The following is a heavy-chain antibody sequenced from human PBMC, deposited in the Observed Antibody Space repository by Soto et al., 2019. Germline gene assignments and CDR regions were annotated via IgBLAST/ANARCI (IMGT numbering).Heavy chain of an antibody. CDR1: GYTFTSYF. CDR2: ISAYNGNA. CDR3: ARQNYYSGMDV. Sequence: ASVKVSCKASGYTFTSYFITWVRQAPGQGLEWMGWISAYNGNANYAQMLQGRVTMTTDTSTATAYMEMTSLRSDDTAVYYCARQNYYSGMDVWGQGTTVTVSS. V-gene: IGHV1-18*01. J-gene: IGHJ6*02.